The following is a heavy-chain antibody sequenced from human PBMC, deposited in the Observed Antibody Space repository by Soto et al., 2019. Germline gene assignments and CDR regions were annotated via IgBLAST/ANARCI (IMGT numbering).Heavy chain of an antibody. CDR2: ISGSGGSI. D-gene: IGHD1-1*01. CDR3: VKGYWKGDV. V-gene: IGHV3-23*01. J-gene: IGHJ6*02. Sequence: EVQLLESGGGLVQPGGSLRLSCAASGFTFTTSAMNWVRQAPGNGLEWVSAISGSGGSIHYADSVKGRFTISRDNSKNTLYLQMNSLRDEDTTVYHCVKGYWKGDVWGQGTTVIVSS. CDR1: GFTFTTSA.